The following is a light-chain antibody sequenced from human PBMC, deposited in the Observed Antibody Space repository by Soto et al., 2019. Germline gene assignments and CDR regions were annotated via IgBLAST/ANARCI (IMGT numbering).Light chain of an antibody. J-gene: IGLJ2*01. CDR3: QTWGTGPQVV. Sequence: QLVLTQSPSASASLGASVKLTCTLSSGHSSYAIAWHQQQPEKGPRYLMKLNSDGSHSKGDGIPDRFSGSSSGAERYLTISSLQSEDEADYYCQTWGTGPQVVFGGGTQLTVL. V-gene: IGLV4-69*01. CDR1: SGHSSYA. CDR2: LNSDGSH.